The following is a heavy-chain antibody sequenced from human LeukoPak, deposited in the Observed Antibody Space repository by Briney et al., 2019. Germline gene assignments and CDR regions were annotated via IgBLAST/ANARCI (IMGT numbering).Heavy chain of an antibody. D-gene: IGHD2-2*02. CDR2: IKQDGSEK. V-gene: IGHV3-7*01. CDR3: ARDRYCSSTSCYTDSYYYYYYYMDV. J-gene: IGHJ6*03. CDR1: GFTFSSYW. Sequence: GGSLRLSCAASGFTFSSYWMSWVRQAPGKGLEWVANIKQDGSEKYYVDSVKGRFTISRDNAKNSLYLQMNSLRAEDTAVYYCARDRYCSSTSCYTDSYYYYYYYMDVWGKGTTLTVSS.